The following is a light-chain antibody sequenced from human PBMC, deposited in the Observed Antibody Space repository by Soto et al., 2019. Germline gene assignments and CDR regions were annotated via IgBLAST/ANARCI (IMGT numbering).Light chain of an antibody. J-gene: IGKJ2*01. V-gene: IGKV3-15*01. CDR1: QSVSSN. CDR2: GAS. Sequence: EIVMTQSPATLSVSPGERATLSCRASQSVSSNLAWYQQKPGQAPRLVIYGASTRATGFPARFSGSGSGTDFILTISRLEPEDFAVYYCQHYADSPHTFGQGTKLEIK. CDR3: QHYADSPHT.